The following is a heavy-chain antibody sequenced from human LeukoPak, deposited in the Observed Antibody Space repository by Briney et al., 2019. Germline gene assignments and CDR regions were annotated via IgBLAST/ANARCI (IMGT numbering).Heavy chain of an antibody. CDR1: GFTFSSYS. CDR2: ISSSSSYK. Sequence: GGSLRLSCAASGFTFSSYSMNWVRQAPGKGLEWVSSISSSSSYKYYADSVKGRFTISRDNAKNSLYLQMNSLRAEDTAVYYCARGRDSCYDDWGQGTLVTVSS. J-gene: IGHJ4*02. V-gene: IGHV3-21*01. D-gene: IGHD2-15*01. CDR3: ARGRDSCYDD.